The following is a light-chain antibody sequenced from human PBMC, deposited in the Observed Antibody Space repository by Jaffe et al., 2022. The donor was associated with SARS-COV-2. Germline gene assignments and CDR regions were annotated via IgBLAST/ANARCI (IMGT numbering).Light chain of an antibody. Sequence: QSVLTQPPSASGTPGQRVTISCSGSSSNIGSNTVNWYQQFPGTAPKLLIYSNNQRPSGVPDRFSGSKSGTSASLAISGLQSEDEADYYCAAWDDGLNGWVFGGGTKQTVL. CDR3: AAWDDGLNGWV. J-gene: IGLJ3*02. V-gene: IGLV1-44*01. CDR2: SNN. CDR1: SSNIGSNT.